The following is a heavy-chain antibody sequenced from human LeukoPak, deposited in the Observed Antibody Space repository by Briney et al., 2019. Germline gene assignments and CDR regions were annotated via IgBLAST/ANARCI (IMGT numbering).Heavy chain of an antibody. Sequence: SETLSLTCTVSGGSISSSSYYWGWIRQPPGKGLEWIGIIYYSGSTYYNSSLKSRLTISVDTSKNQFSLKLSSVTATDTAVYYCARRGYCSSTSCYEYWFDPWGQGTLVTVSS. CDR2: IYYSGST. J-gene: IGHJ5*02. V-gene: IGHV4-39*01. CDR1: GGSISSSSYY. CDR3: ARRGYCSSTSCYEYWFDP. D-gene: IGHD2-2*01.